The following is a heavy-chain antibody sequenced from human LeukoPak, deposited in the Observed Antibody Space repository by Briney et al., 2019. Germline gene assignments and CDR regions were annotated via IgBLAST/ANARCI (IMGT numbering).Heavy chain of an antibody. CDR3: ARDTLPYSGYDSDDAFDI. CDR1: GGTLSSYA. CDR2: IIPILGIA. Sequence: SVKDSCKASGGTLSSYAISWVRQAPGQGLEWMGRIIPILGIANYAQKFQGRVTITADKSTSTAYMELSSLRSEDTAVYYCARDTLPYSGYDSDDAFDIWGQGTMVTVSS. D-gene: IGHD5-12*01. V-gene: IGHV1-69*04. J-gene: IGHJ3*02.